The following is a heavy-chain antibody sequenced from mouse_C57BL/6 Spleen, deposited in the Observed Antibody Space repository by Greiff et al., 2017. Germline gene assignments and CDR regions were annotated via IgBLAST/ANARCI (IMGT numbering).Heavy chain of an antibody. CDR1: GYAFSSYW. D-gene: IGHD2-1*01. J-gene: IGHJ4*01. CDR2: IYPGDGDT. V-gene: IGHV1-80*01. CDR3: ARAGAFYGNGYAMDY. Sequence: QVQLQQSGAELVKPGASVKISCKASGYAFSSYWMNWVKQRPGKGLEWIGQIYPGDGDTNYNGKFKGKATLTADKSSSTAYMQLSSLTSEDSAVYFGARAGAFYGNGYAMDYWGQGTSVTVSS.